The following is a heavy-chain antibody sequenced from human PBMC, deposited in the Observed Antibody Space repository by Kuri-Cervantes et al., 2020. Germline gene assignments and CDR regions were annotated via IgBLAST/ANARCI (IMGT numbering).Heavy chain of an antibody. V-gene: IGHV3-30-3*01. CDR2: ISYDGSNK. Sequence: GESLKIPCAASGFTFSSYAMHWVRQAPGKGLEWVAVISYDGSNKNCADPVKGRFTISRDNSKNTLYLQMNSLRAEDAAVYYCAKGSIASIDYWGQGTLVTVSS. J-gene: IGHJ4*02. D-gene: IGHD6-13*01. CDR1: GFTFSSYA. CDR3: AKGSIASIDY.